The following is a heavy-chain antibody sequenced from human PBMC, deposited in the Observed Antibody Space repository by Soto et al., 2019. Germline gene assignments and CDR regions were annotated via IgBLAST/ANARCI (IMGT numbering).Heavy chain of an antibody. V-gene: IGHV1-69*13. CDR2: IIPIFGTA. Sequence: SVKVSCKASGGTFSSYAISWVRQAPGQGLEWMGGIIPIFGTANYAQKFQGRVTITADESTSTAYMELSSLRSEDTAVYYCARAGDRGYVQHPFDYWGQGTLVTVSS. J-gene: IGHJ4*02. CDR1: GGTFSSYA. CDR3: ARAGDRGYVQHPFDY. D-gene: IGHD5-12*01.